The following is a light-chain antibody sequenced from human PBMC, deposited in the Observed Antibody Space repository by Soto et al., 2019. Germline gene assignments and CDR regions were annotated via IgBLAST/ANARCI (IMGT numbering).Light chain of an antibody. Sequence: QSVMTQPPSVSAAPGQKVTISCSGSSSNIGGNSVSWYQQLPGTAPKLLMYDDNKRPSGIPDRFSGSKSGTSATLGITGFQTGDEADYYCGSWDSSRSADVFGTGTKVPVL. CDR3: GSWDSSRSADV. V-gene: IGLV1-51*01. J-gene: IGLJ1*01. CDR2: DDN. CDR1: SSNIGGNS.